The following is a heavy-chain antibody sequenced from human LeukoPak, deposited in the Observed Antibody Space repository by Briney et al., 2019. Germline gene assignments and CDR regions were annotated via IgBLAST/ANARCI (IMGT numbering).Heavy chain of an antibody. Sequence: GESPKISCKGSGYTFSSNWIGWVRQMPGKGLEWMGIIYPGDSDTKYSPSFEGQVTISADKSISTAYLQWSSLKASDTAMYYCAKTVGASLYYPYYMDVWGKGTPVTVPS. CDR1: GYTFSSNW. J-gene: IGHJ6*03. CDR2: IYPGDSDT. V-gene: IGHV5-51*01. D-gene: IGHD1-26*01. CDR3: AKTVGASLYYPYYMDV.